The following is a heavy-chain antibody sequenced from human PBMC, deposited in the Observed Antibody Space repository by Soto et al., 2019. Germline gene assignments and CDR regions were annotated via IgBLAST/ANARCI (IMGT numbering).Heavy chain of an antibody. J-gene: IGHJ5*02. CDR2: INPMGGST. CDR1: GDAFINYY. V-gene: IGHV1-46*01. D-gene: IGHD6-13*01. Sequence: ASVKVCCKASGDAFINYYIHWVRQAPGQGLEWMAIINPMGGSTNYAQEFQGRVTLTSDTSTSTVYMELSSLRFEDTALFYCARDLAAGDLWGQGTLVTVSS. CDR3: ARDLAAGDL.